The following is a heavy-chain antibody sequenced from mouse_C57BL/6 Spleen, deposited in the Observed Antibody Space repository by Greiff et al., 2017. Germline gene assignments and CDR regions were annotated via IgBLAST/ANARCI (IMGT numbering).Heavy chain of an antibody. V-gene: IGHV1-55*01. Sequence: QVQLQQPGAELVKPGASVTMSCKASGYTFTSYWITWVKQRPGHGLEWIGDIYPGSGSTNYNEKFKSKATLTVDTSSSTAYMQRSSLTSEDSAVYYCARGDDYDGYFDYWGQGTTLTVSS. D-gene: IGHD2-4*01. J-gene: IGHJ2*01. CDR1: GYTFTSYW. CDR2: IYPGSGST. CDR3: ARGDDYDGYFDY.